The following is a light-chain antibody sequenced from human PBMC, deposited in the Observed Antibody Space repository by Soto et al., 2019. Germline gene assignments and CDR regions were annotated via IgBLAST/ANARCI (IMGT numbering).Light chain of an antibody. V-gene: IGKV1-39*01. CDR1: QSINKY. CDR3: QQTYSTPFT. CDR2: GAS. J-gene: IGKJ3*01. Sequence: DIQMTQSPSSLSASVGDRVTITCRASQSINKYINWYQQKPGQAPTLLINGASSLQTGVPSRFSGSGSGTDFTLTISNLQPEDFATYYCQQTYSTPFTFGPGTKVDIK.